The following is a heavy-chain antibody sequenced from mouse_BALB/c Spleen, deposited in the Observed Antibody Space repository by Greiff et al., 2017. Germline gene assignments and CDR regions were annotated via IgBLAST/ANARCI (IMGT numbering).Heavy chain of an antibody. CDR3: TRGGYPLFDY. V-gene: IGHV1S81*02. CDR1: GYTFTSYY. CDR2: INPSNGGT. D-gene: IGHD2-2*01. J-gene: IGHJ2*01. Sequence: QVQLQQSGAELVKPGASVKLSCKASGYTFTSYYMYWVKQRPGQGLEWIGGINPSNGGTNFNEKFKSKATLTVDKSSSTAYMQLSSLTSEDSAVYYCTRGGYPLFDYWGQGTTLTVSS.